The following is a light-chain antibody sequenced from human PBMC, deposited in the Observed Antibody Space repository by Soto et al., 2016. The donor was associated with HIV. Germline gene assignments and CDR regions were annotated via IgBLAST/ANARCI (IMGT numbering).Light chain of an antibody. V-gene: IGKV1-27*01. CDR1: QGISNY. Sequence: DIQMTQSPSSLSASVGDRVTITCRASQGISNYLAWYQQKPGKVPELLISTATTLQSGVPSRFSGSGSGTDFTLTISSLQPEDVATYYCQKYDSEYGCAFGPGTKLHI. CDR3: QKYDSEYGCA. J-gene: IGKJ3*01. CDR2: TAT.